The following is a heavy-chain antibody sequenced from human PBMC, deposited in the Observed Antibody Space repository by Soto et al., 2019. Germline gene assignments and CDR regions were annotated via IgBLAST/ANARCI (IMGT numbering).Heavy chain of an antibody. CDR3: ARGGYCSSNSCANSRINWFDS. CDR2: IYYSGST. CDR1: GGSISSSSYY. D-gene: IGHD2-2*01. J-gene: IGHJ5*02. V-gene: IGHV4-39*01. Sequence: LSLTCTVSGGSISSSSYYRGWIRQPPGKGLEWIGRIYYSGSTYYNPPLKSRGTISVNTSKNQFSLKLSSVTTADTVVYRCARGGYCSSNSCANSRINWFDSWGQG.